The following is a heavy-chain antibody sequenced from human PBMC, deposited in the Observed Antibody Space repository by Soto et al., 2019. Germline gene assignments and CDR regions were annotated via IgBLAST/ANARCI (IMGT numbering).Heavy chain of an antibody. CDR1: GDTFTTYG. J-gene: IGHJ4*02. D-gene: IGHD2-2*01. CDR2: ISGHNDNT. V-gene: IGHV1-18*01. CDR3: AREYCTSTSCYGVDY. Sequence: QVHLVQSGAEVKMPGASVKVSCKASGDTFTTYGISWVRQAPGQGLEWMAWISGHNDNTKYAQKFQGRVIMTADTSTSSAYMELRSLSSDDTAVYYCAREYCTSTSCYGVDYLGQGTLVTVSS.